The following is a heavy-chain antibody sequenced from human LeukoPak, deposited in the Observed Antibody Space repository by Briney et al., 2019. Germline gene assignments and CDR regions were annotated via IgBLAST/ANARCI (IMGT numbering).Heavy chain of an antibody. CDR1: GGSISSYY. Sequence: SETLSLTCTVSGGSISSYYWSWIRQPAGKGLEWIGRIYTSGSTNYNPSLKSRVTMSVDTSKNQFSLKLSSVTAADTAVYYCARGAHYTMVRGVNWFDPWGQGTLVTVSS. D-gene: IGHD3-10*01. V-gene: IGHV4-4*07. J-gene: IGHJ5*02. CDR3: ARGAHYTMVRGVNWFDP. CDR2: IYTSGST.